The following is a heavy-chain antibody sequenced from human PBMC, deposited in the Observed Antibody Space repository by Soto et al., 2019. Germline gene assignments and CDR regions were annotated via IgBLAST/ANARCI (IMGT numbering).Heavy chain of an antibody. D-gene: IGHD3-10*01. CDR1: EFTFSRHG. CDR3: ARERTFGDNKHNYMDV. Sequence: QVQLVESGGGVVQPGRSLRLSCAASEFTFSRHGMHWVRQAPGKGLQWGGVIWSEGSNEVYGVSVKGRFITSRDNSKNILYLQMNSLRAEDTAVYYCARERTFGDNKHNYMDVWGTGITVTVSS. J-gene: IGHJ6*03. CDR2: IWSEGSNE. V-gene: IGHV3-33*01.